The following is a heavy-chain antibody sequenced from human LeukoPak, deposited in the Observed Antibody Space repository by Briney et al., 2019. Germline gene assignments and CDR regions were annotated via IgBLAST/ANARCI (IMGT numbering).Heavy chain of an antibody. J-gene: IGHJ4*02. CDR3: ARGGATR. D-gene: IGHD1-26*01. V-gene: IGHV3-23*01. CDR2: ITHGGGRT. Sequence: GGSLRLSCAASAFTFSSYSMTWVRQAPGKGLEWVSAITHGGGRTYYADSVKGRFTISRDNSKSTLFLQMNSLRVDDTGVYFCARGGATRWGQGTLVTVSS. CDR1: AFTFSSYS.